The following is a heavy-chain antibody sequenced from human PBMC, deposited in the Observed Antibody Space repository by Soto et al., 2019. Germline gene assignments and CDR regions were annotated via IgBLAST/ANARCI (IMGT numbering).Heavy chain of an antibody. D-gene: IGHD2-15*01. J-gene: IGHJ4*02. CDR1: GGSISSYY. CDR3: GRQERPRYCSVGSCPGYTFDY. Sequence: ASETLSLTCSVSGGSISSYYWSWIRQPPGKGLEWIGYIYYSGSTNYNPSLKSRVTISVDTSKNQFSLKLSSVTAADTAVYYCGRQERPRYCSVGSCPGYTFDYWGQGTLVTVSS. CDR2: IYYSGST. V-gene: IGHV4-59*08.